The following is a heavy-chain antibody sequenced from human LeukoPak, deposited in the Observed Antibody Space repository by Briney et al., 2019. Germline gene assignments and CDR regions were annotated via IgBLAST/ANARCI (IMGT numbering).Heavy chain of an antibody. V-gene: IGHV4-4*02. CDR1: SGSIFSSNW. Sequence: NPSETLSLTCAVSSGSIFSSNWWSWVRQPPGKGLEWIGQIFHSGSTTYSPSLKSRVTISVDKSKNQFSLRLTSVTAADTAVYYCASTVAARFDYWGQGTLVTVSS. CDR2: IFHSGST. D-gene: IGHD6-19*01. J-gene: IGHJ4*02. CDR3: ASTVAARFDY.